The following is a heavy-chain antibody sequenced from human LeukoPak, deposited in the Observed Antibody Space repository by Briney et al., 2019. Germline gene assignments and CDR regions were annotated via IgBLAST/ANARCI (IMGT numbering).Heavy chain of an antibody. D-gene: IGHD6-6*01. J-gene: IGHJ5*02. CDR2: INHSGST. CDR1: GGSFSGYY. V-gene: IGHV4-34*01. Sequence: PSETLSLTCAVYGGSFSGYYWSWIRQPPWKGLEWIGEINHSGSTNYNPSLKSRVTISVDTSKNQFSLKLSSVTAADTAVYYCARSGRIAARPHNWFDPWGQGTLVTVSS. CDR3: ARSGRIAARPHNWFDP.